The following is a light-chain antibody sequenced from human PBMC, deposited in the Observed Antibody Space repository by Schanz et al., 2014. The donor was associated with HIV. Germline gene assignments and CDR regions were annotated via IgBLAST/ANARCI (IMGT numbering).Light chain of an antibody. CDR1: SGHSSNA. Sequence: QFVLTQSPSASASLGASVKLTCTLSSGHSSNAIAWHQQQPEKGPRYLMKLNSDGSHSKGDGIPDRFSGSSSGAERYLTISSLQSEDEADYYCQTWGTGIQVFGGGTKLTVL. CDR2: LNSDGSH. V-gene: IGLV4-69*01. J-gene: IGLJ3*02. CDR3: QTWGTGIQV.